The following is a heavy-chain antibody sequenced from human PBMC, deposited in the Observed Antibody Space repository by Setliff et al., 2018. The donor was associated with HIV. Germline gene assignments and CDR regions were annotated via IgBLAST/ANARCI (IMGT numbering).Heavy chain of an antibody. J-gene: IGHJ4*02. CDR1: GGTFSSYA. Sequence: GASVKVSCKASGGTFSSYAISWVRQAPGQGLEWMGGIIPIFGIANYAQKFQGRVTITTDESTSTAYMELSSLRSEDTAVYYCARGDCSGGSCYSALGGYYFDYWGQGTLVTVSS. CDR2: IIPIFGIA. D-gene: IGHD2-15*01. CDR3: ARGDCSGGSCYSALGGYYFDY. V-gene: IGHV1-69*05.